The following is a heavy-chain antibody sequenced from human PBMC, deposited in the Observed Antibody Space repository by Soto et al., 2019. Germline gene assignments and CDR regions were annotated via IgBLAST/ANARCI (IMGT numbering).Heavy chain of an antibody. V-gene: IGHV6-1*01. J-gene: IGHJ6*02. Sequence: PSQTLSLTCAISGDSFSSNSAAWNWIRQSPSRGLEWLGRTYYRSKWYNDYAVSVKSRITINPDTSKNQFSLQLNSVTPEDTAVYYCARDQIAATYYYYGMDVWGQGTTVTVSS. CDR3: ARDQIAATYYYYGMDV. CDR2: TYYRSKWYN. CDR1: GDSFSSNSAA. D-gene: IGHD6-13*01.